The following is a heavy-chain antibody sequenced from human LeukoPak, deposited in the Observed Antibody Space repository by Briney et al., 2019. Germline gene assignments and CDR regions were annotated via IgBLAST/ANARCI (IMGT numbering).Heavy chain of an antibody. V-gene: IGHV3-30*18. CDR2: ISYDGSHK. CDR3: ANLPL. J-gene: IGHJ4*02. CDR1: GFTFSNYG. Sequence: PGGSLRLSCATSGFTFSNYGMHWVRQAPGKGLEWVAVISYDGSHKYYADSVKGRFTISRDNSKNTLYLQMNSLRPEDAAVYYCANLPLWGQGTLVTVSS.